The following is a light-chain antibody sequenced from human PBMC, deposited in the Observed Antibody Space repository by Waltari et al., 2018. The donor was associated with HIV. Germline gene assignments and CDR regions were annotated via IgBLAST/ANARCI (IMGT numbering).Light chain of an antibody. CDR3: AAWDDSLEGIWV. J-gene: IGLJ3*02. V-gene: IGLV1-47*01. CDR1: PSHIGSNY. Sequence: QSVLTQSSSASGTPAQRVTITCSGSPSHIGSNYLYRYQQLPGTAPKPLSYRNNQRPSGVPDRFSGSKSGTSASLAISGLRSEDEADYYCAAWDDSLEGIWVLGGGTKLTVL. CDR2: RNN.